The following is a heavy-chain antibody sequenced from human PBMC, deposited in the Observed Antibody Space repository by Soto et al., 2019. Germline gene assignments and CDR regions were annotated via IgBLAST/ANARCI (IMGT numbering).Heavy chain of an antibody. CDR2: IYPGDSET. D-gene: IGHD2-21*01. CDR1: GYSFSTYW. V-gene: IGHV5-51*01. Sequence: GESLKISCEASGYSFSTYWIAWVRQMPGKGLEWMGIIYPGDSETRYSPSFQGQVTISVDKSIGTAYLQWASLKASDTAIYYCARCGVHGIHYFHFWGQGPQVTVS. J-gene: IGHJ4*02. CDR3: ARCGVHGIHYFHF.